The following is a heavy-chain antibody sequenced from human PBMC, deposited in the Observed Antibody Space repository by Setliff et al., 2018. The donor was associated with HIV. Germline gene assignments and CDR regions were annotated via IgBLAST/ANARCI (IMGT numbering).Heavy chain of an antibody. D-gene: IGHD3-10*01. Sequence: SETLSLTCTVSGGSISSHYWSWIRKPPGKGLEWIGSIYYSGSTNYNPSLKSRVTISVDTSKNQFSLKLSSVTAADTAVYYCARDPPGVRWFGEFYGMDVWGQGTTVTVSS. V-gene: IGHV4-59*11. CDR2: IYYSGST. CDR1: GGSISSHY. CDR3: ARDPPGVRWFGEFYGMDV. J-gene: IGHJ6*02.